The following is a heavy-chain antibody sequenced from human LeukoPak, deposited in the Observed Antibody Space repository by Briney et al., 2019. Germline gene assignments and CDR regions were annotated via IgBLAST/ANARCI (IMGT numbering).Heavy chain of an antibody. V-gene: IGHV5-51*01. CDR3: ARRGEAMDPFDY. CDR1: GYSFTSYW. D-gene: IGHD5-18*01. CDR2: IYPGDSDT. J-gene: IGHJ4*02. Sequence: HGESLQISCKASGYSFTSYWIGWVRQMPGKGLEWMGIIYPGDSDTRYSPSFQGQVTISADKSINTAYLQWSSLKASDTAIYYCARRGEAMDPFDYWGQGTLVTVSS.